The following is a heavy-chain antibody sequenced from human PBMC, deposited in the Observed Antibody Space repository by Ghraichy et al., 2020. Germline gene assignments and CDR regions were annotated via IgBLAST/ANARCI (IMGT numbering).Heavy chain of an antibody. J-gene: IGHJ4*02. CDR3: AREPPNSDYDFFDH. Sequence: GESLNISCAASGFTFNTYSMNWVRQAPGKGLEWISYISSGSTNINYADSVKGRFTISRDNAKNSLYLQMNSLRDEDTAMYYCAREPPNSDYDFFDHWGQGALVTVSS. CDR1: GFTFNTYS. D-gene: IGHD5-12*01. CDR2: ISSGSTNI. V-gene: IGHV3-48*02.